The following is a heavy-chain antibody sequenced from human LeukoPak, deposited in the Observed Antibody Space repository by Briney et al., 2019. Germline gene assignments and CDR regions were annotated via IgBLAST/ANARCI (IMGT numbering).Heavy chain of an antibody. CDR2: MNSNTGNA. CDR3: ARVGYSNSYDY. Sequence: ASMKVSCKASGYTFTNFDINWVRQATGQGLEWMGWMNSNTGNAGYAQKFQDRVTITWDASISTAYMDLSSLRSEDTAVYYCARVGYSNSYDYWGQGTLVTVSS. J-gene: IGHJ4*02. CDR1: GYTFTNFD. D-gene: IGHD1-26*01. V-gene: IGHV1-8*03.